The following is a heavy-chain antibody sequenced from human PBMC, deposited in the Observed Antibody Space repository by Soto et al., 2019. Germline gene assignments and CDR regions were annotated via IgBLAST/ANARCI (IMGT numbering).Heavy chain of an antibody. Sequence: GGSLRLSCAASGFTFSRYWMHWVRQTPGKGPVWVSRINSDGSTRTDADSVKGRVTISRDNAKNTLYLQMNSLRAEDTALYYCAKDIYDSSGYYPGYFDYWGQGTLVTVSS. CDR2: INSDGSTR. J-gene: IGHJ4*02. D-gene: IGHD3-22*01. CDR3: AKDIYDSSGYYPGYFDY. V-gene: IGHV3-74*01. CDR1: GFTFSRYW.